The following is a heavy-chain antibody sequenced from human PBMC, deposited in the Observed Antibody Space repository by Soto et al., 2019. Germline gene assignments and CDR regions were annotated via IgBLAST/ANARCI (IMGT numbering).Heavy chain of an antibody. CDR2: INTYGTDT. CDR3: AKGPYKQWLVLEYYFDY. V-gene: IGHV3-74*01. D-gene: IGHD6-19*01. CDR1: GFTFSSHW. J-gene: IGHJ4*02. Sequence: PVGSLRLSCAASGFTFSSHWMHWVRHVPGKQFVWVARINTYGTDTECADSVKGRFTISRDNAKNTLYLQMNSLRAEDTAVYYCAKGPYKQWLVLEYYFDYWGQGTLVTVSS.